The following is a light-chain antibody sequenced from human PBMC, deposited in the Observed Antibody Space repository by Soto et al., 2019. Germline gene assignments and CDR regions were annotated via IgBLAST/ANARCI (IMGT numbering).Light chain of an antibody. J-gene: IGKJ1*01. V-gene: IGKV3-20*01. CDR3: QQYDGSPRT. Sequence: SVLTQAPGTLSVSPGERATLSCTASQSLRSNFLAWYQQKPGQAPRLLIYDASSRAAGIPDRFSGSGSGTDFTLTITRLEPEDFAVYHCQQYDGSPRTFGQGTKVDIK. CDR1: QSLRSNF. CDR2: DAS.